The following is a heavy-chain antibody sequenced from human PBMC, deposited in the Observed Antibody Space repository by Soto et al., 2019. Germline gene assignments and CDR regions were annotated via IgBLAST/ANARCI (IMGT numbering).Heavy chain of an antibody. V-gene: IGHV3-43D*03. CDR3: AKDRFCSGGSCYGAADTVSYYYGMDV. D-gene: IGHD2-15*01. CDR2: ISWDGGST. J-gene: IGHJ6*02. CDR1: GFTFDDYA. Sequence: GGSLRLSCAASGFTFDDYAMHWVRQAPGKGLEWVSLISWDGGSTYYADSVKGRFTISRDNSKNSLYLQMNSLRAEDTALYYCAKDRFCSGGSCYGAADTVSYYYGMDVWGQGTTVTVSS.